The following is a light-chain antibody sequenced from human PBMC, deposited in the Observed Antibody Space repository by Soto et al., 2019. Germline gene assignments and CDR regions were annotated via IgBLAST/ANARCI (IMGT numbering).Light chain of an antibody. J-gene: IGKJ4*01. CDR3: QQRSGWPF. Sequence: EIVLTQSPATLSLSPGERATLSCRASQSVSSYLAWYQQKPGQAPRLLIYDTSNRATGIPARFSGSGSGTDFTLTSSSLEPEDFAVYYCQQRSGWPFFGGGTKVEIK. V-gene: IGKV3-11*01. CDR1: QSVSSY. CDR2: DTS.